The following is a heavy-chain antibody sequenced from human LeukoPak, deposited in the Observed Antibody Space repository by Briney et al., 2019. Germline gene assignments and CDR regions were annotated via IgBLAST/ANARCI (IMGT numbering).Heavy chain of an antibody. V-gene: IGHV1-2*02. CDR1: GYTFTGYY. J-gene: IGHJ4*02. Sequence: ASVTVSCKASGYTFTGYYMHWVRQAPGQGLEWMGWINPNSGGTNYAQKFQGRVTMTRDTSISTAYMELSRLRSDDTAVYYCARDKSWQWLVVGMLGYWGQGTLVTVSS. CDR3: ARDKSWQWLVVGMLGY. D-gene: IGHD6-19*01. CDR2: INPNSGGT.